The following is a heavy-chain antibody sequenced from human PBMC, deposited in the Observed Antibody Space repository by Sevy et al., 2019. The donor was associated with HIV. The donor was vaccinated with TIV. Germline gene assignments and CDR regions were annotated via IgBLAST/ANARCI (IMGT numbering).Heavy chain of an antibody. CDR3: SIYYDIRAFDS. V-gene: IGHV3-73*01. D-gene: IGHD3-22*01. CDR1: GFTFSDAA. CDR2: IRGKANNYAT. J-gene: IGHJ4*02. Sequence: GGSLRLSCAGSGFTFSDAAIHWVRQASGKGLEWLGRIRGKANNYATAYAASVKDRFSISRDELKDSAYLQMNSLRTEDAAMYDCSIYYDIRAFDSWGQGTQVTVSS.